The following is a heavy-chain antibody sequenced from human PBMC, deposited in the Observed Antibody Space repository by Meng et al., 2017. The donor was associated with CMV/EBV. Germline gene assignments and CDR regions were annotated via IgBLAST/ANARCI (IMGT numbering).Heavy chain of an antibody. CDR2: INSDGSST. CDR1: GGSVSSGSYYW. Sequence: ETLSLTCTVSGGSVSSGSYYWMHWVRQAPGKGLVWVSRINSDGSSTSYADSVKGRFTISRDNAKNTLYLQMNSLRAEDTAVYYCARGAHSGSYYFLDFSLPDYWGQGTLVTVSS. V-gene: IGHV3-74*01. CDR3: ARGAHSGSYYFLDFSLPDY. J-gene: IGHJ4*02. D-gene: IGHD1-26*01.